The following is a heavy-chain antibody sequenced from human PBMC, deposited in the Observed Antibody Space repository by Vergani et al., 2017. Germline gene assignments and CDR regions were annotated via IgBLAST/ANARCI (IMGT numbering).Heavy chain of an antibody. J-gene: IGHJ2*01. CDR1: GYTFTSYY. V-gene: IGHV1-3*01. CDR3: ARDVAAAGTWIRNRAGL. CDR2: INAGNGNT. D-gene: IGHD6-13*01. Sequence: QVQLVQSGAEVKKPGASVKVSCKASGYTFTSYYMHWVRQAPGQGLEWMGWINAGNGNTKYSQKFQGRVTITRDTSASTAYMELSSLRSEDTAVYYCARDVAAAGTWIRNRAGLWGRGTLVTVAS.